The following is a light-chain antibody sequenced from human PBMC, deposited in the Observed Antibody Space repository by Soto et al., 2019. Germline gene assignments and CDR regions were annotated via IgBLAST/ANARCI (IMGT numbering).Light chain of an antibody. J-gene: IGKJ4*01. CDR3: QQYNTYPLT. V-gene: IGKV1-5*03. Sequence: DIQMTQSPSTLSASVGDRVTITCRASQSISSWLAWYQQKPGKAPKLLIYKASNLESGVPSRFSGSGSGTEFTLTISSLQPADFATYFCQQYNTYPLTFGGGTKVEIK. CDR1: QSISSW. CDR2: KAS.